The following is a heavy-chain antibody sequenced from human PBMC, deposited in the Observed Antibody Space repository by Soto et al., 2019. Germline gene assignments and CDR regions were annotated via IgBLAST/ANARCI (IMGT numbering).Heavy chain of an antibody. CDR3: ARGAVATTFDY. V-gene: IGHV3-21*01. Sequence: GGSLRLSCAASGLTFNNYNMNWVRQAPGKGLEWVSSISTSSSAIYYADSVKGRFTISRDNAKDSLYLQMNSLRTEDTAVYYCARGAVATTFDYWGQGTRVTSPQ. D-gene: IGHD5-12*01. J-gene: IGHJ4*02. CDR2: ISTSSSAI. CDR1: GLTFNNYN.